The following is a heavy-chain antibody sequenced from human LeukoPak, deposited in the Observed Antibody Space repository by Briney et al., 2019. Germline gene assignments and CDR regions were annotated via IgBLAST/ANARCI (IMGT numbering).Heavy chain of an antibody. CDR1: GYIFTSYY. V-gene: IGHV1-46*01. CDR3: ARDSNEWNWFDP. J-gene: IGHJ5*02. CDR2: INPSGGST. Sequence: ASVKVSCKASGYIFTSYYMHWVRQAPGQGLEWMGIINPSGGSTSYAQKFQGRVTMTRDTSTSTVYMELSSLRSEDAAVYYCARDSNEWNWFDPWGQGTLVTVSS. D-gene: IGHD2-8*01.